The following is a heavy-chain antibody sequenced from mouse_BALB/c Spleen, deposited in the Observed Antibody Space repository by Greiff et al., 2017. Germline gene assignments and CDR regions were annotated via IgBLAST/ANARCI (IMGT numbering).Heavy chain of an antibody. J-gene: IGHJ3*01. CDR1: GFTFSSFG. V-gene: IGHV5-17*02. Sequence: EVMLVESGGGLVQPGGSRKLSCEASGFTFSSFGMHWVRQAPEKGLEWVAYISSGSSTIYYADTVKGRFSISRDNPKNTLFLQMTSLRSEDTAMYCCGRSGTTGTWFAYWGQGTLVTVSA. CDR2: ISSGSSTI. D-gene: IGHD1-1*01. CDR3: GRSGTTGTWFAY.